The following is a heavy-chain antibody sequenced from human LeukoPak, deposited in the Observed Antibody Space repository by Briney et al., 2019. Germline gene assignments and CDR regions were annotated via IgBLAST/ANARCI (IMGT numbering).Heavy chain of an antibody. Sequence: PGGSLRLSCAASGFTLSSYAMHWVRQAPGKGLEWVAVISYDGSNKYYADSVKGRFTISRDNSKNTLYLQMNSLRAEDTAVYYCARDSCSSTSCYSYYFDYWGQGTLVTVSS. CDR3: ARDSCSSTSCYSYYFDY. V-gene: IGHV3-30-3*01. CDR1: GFTLSSYA. CDR2: ISYDGSNK. D-gene: IGHD2-2*01. J-gene: IGHJ4*02.